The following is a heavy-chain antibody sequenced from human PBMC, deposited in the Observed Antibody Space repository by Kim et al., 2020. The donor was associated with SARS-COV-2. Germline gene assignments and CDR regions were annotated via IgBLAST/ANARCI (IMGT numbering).Heavy chain of an antibody. CDR1: GFTFSSYA. CDR2: ISYAGSNK. V-gene: IGHV3-30*04. Sequence: GGSLRLSCATSGFTFSSYAMHWVRQAPGKGLEWVAVISYAGSNKYYADSVKGRFTISRDNSKNTLYLQMNSLRAEDTAVYFCARVYYDILTGYPIDCWGQGTLVTVSS. J-gene: IGHJ4*02. D-gene: IGHD3-9*01. CDR3: ARVYYDILTGYPIDC.